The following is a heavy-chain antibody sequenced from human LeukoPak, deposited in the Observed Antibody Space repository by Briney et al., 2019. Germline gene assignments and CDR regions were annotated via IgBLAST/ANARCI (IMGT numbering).Heavy chain of an antibody. CDR3: ARGLPHSGYDHPFDY. Sequence: PGGSLRLSCAASGFTVSSNYMSWVRQAPGKGLEWVSVIYSGGSTYYADSVKGRFIISRDNPKNTLYLQMNSLRAEDTAVYYCARGLPHSGYDHPFDYWGQGTLVTVSS. V-gene: IGHV3-66*01. CDR2: IYSGGST. CDR1: GFTVSSNY. D-gene: IGHD5-12*01. J-gene: IGHJ4*02.